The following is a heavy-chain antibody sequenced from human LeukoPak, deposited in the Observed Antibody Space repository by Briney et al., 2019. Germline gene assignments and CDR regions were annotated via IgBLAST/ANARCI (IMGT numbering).Heavy chain of an antibody. CDR2: INPNSGGT. J-gene: IGHJ4*02. CDR3: ARAKSDYYDSSGYYSH. V-gene: IGHV1-2*02. Sequence: ASVKVSCKASGYTFTGYYMHWLRQAPGQGLEWMGWINPNSGGTNYAQKFQGRVTMTRDTSISTAYMELSRLRSDDTAVYYCARAKSDYYDSSGYYSHWGQGTLVTVSS. CDR1: GYTFTGYY. D-gene: IGHD3-22*01.